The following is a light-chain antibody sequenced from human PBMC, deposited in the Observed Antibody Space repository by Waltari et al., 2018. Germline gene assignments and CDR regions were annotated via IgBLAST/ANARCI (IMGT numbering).Light chain of an antibody. CDR2: DES. CDR1: QSISIH. J-gene: IGKJ1*01. Sequence: ETVLTQSPATLSLSPGERPTRSCRASQSISIHLAWYQQKPGQPPRLLIYDESKRATGIPARFSCSGSGTDFTLTISSLEPEDFAVYYCQQRSNLWTFGQGTKVEIK. CDR3: QQRSNLWT. V-gene: IGKV3-11*01.